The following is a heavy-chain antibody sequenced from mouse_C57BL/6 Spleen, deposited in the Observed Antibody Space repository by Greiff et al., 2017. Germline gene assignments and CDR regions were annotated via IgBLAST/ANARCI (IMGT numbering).Heavy chain of an antibody. Sequence: VQLQQSGAELVRPGSSVKLSCKASGYTFTSYWMHWVKQRPIQGLEWIGNIDPSDSETNYNQKFKDKATLTVDTSSSTAYMQLSSLTSEDSAVYSCAISDGSSYDYAMDYWGQGTSVTVSS. CDR2: IDPSDSET. J-gene: IGHJ4*01. D-gene: IGHD1-1*01. CDR1: GYTFTSYW. V-gene: IGHV1-52*01. CDR3: AISDGSSYDYAMDY.